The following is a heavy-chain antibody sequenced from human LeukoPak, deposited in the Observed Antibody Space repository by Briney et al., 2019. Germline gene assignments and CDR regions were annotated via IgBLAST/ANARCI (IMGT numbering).Heavy chain of an antibody. Sequence: SETLSLTCTVSGGSISSSSYYWGWIRQPPGKGLEWIGSIYYSGSTYYNPSLKSRATISVDTSKNQFSLKLSSVTAADTAVYYCARALIWFGESDAFDIWGQGTMVTVSS. J-gene: IGHJ3*02. V-gene: IGHV4-39*07. CDR1: GGSISSSSYY. CDR2: IYYSGST. CDR3: ARALIWFGESDAFDI. D-gene: IGHD3-10*01.